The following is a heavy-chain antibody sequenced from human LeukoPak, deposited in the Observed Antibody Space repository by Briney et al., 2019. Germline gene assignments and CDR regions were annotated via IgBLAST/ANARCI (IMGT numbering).Heavy chain of an antibody. V-gene: IGHV3-7*05. J-gene: IGHJ5*02. CDR1: GFTFSNSW. Sequence: GGSLRLSCAASGFTFSNSWMIWVRQAQGKGLEWVGNIKEDGSEKRYADSVRGRFTISRDNAQTSIYLQMNSLRAEDTAVYYCARVSKPWLLLTWGQGTLVTVSS. D-gene: IGHD1-26*01. CDR3: ARVSKPWLLLT. CDR2: IKEDGSEK.